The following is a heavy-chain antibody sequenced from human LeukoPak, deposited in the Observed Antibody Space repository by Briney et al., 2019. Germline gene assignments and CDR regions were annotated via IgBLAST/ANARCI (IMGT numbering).Heavy chain of an antibody. J-gene: IGHJ4*02. D-gene: IGHD5-18*01. CDR1: GSTFSNAW. CDR3: ARGLRGVYSYGLDRKYYFDY. V-gene: IGHV4-34*01. CDR2: INHSGST. Sequence: GSLRLSCTASGSTFSNAWMSWIRQPPGKGLEWIGEINHSGSTNYNPSLKSRVTISVDTSKNQFSLKLSSVTAADTAVYYCARGLRGVYSYGLDRKYYFDYWGQGTLVTVSS.